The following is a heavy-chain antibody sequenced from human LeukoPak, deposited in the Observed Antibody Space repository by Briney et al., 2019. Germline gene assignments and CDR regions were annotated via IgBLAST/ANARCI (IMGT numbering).Heavy chain of an antibody. D-gene: IGHD6-13*01. V-gene: IGHV3-23*01. CDR1: GFTFSSYA. CDR3: ARDATTEPGTVYMDV. Sequence: GGSLRLSCAASGFTFSSYAMTWVRQAPGKGLEWVSGISGSGGSTYYADSVKGRFTISGDNSKNTLYLQMNSLRAEDTALYFCARDATTEPGTVYMDVWGKGTTVTISS. CDR2: ISGSGGST. J-gene: IGHJ6*03.